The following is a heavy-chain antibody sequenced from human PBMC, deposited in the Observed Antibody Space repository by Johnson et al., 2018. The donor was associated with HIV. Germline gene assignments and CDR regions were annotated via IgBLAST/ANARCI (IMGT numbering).Heavy chain of an antibody. CDR3: ARTTRMVGAFDI. D-gene: IGHD2-15*01. J-gene: IGHJ3*02. Sequence: QLVESGGGLVQPGRSLRLSCAASGFTFDDYAMHWVRQAPGKGLEWVSGISWNSGSIGYADSVKGRFTISRDKSKNTLYLQMNSLRADDTAVYYCARTTRMVGAFDIWGQGTMVTVSS. CDR2: ISWNSGSI. V-gene: IGHV3-9*01. CDR1: GFTFDDYA.